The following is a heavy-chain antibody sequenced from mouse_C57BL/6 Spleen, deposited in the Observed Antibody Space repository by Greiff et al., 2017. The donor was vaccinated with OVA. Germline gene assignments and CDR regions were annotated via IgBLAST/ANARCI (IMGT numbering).Heavy chain of an antibody. J-gene: IGHJ4*01. Sequence: QVQLQQSGAELVKPGASVKISCKASGYTFTDYYINWVKQRPGQGLEWIGKSGPGSGSTYYNEKFKGKATLTADKSSSTAYMQLSSLTSEDSAVYFCARCGGYGYDGAMDYWGQGTSVTVSS. D-gene: IGHD2-2*01. CDR1: GYTFTDYY. V-gene: IGHV1-77*01. CDR3: ARCGGYGYDGAMDY. CDR2: SGPGSGST.